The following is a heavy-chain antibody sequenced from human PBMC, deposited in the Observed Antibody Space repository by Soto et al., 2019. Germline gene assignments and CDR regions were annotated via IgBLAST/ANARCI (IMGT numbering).Heavy chain of an antibody. D-gene: IGHD4-17*01. V-gene: IGHV4-31*03. J-gene: IGHJ4*02. CDR3: ARINPGGEYRFDY. Sequence: SETLSLTCTVSGGSISSGGYYWSWIRQHPGKGLEWIGYIYYSGSTYYNPSLKSRVTISVDTSKNQFSLKLSSVTAADTAVYYCARINPGGEYRFDYWGQGTLVTVSS. CDR2: IYYSGST. CDR1: GGSISSGGYY.